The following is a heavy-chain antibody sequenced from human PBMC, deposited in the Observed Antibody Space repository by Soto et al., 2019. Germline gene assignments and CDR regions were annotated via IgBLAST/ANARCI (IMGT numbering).Heavy chain of an antibody. J-gene: IGHJ4*02. V-gene: IGHV3-48*01. CDR1: GFAFNEAG. Sequence: GGSLRLSCAASGFAFNEAGMNWVRQAPGKGLDWLAYITDNSGNIYYADSVKGRFTVSRDNAKNSLYLQMNSLRAEDTATYYCVRDGLDYYDTERLYFDNWGQGTLVTVSS. D-gene: IGHD3-22*01. CDR2: ITDNSGNI. CDR3: VRDGLDYYDTERLYFDN.